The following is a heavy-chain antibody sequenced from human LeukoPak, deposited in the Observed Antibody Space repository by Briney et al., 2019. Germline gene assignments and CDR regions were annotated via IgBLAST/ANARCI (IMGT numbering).Heavy chain of an antibody. V-gene: IGHV1-18*01. CDR1: GYTFTDNG. Sequence: GASVKVSCRTSGYTFTDNGISWVRQTAAQGLEWMGWINAFSGLTDYAPKFRDRVTLTTDSSTSTAYMELRSLRSDDTAVYYCVRYRVTFGGIIPFNYGTDVWGQGATVTVSS. D-gene: IGHD3-16*01. J-gene: IGHJ6*02. CDR3: VRYRVTFGGIIPFNYGTDV. CDR2: INAFSGLT.